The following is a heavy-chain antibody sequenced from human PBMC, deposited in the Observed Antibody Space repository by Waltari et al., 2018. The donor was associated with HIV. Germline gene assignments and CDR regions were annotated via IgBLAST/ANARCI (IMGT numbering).Heavy chain of an antibody. J-gene: IGHJ4*02. CDR3: ARDRTRYYFDS. CDR2: NSTSSSAI. D-gene: IGHD6-6*01. Sequence: EVQLVESGGGLVQPGGSLRLSCTASGFSFSSYSMNWVRRAPGNGLEWFSDNSTSSSAIFYADSVKGRFTISRDTAKNSLYLQMNSLRAEDTAVYYCARDRTRYYFDSWGQGTLVTVSS. CDR1: GFSFSSYS. V-gene: IGHV3-48*01.